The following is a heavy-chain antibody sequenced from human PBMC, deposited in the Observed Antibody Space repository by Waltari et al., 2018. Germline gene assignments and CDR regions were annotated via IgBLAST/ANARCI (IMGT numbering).Heavy chain of an antibody. Sequence: EVELVESGGGLEQPGGSLRLSCEVSGVSLSDRWMHWVRQTPEKGLVWVARVNSDGSNTAYADSVRGRFIISRDTARNTLFLQMSSVRVDDTALYYCVAATPSSDKWGQGTLVTVSS. CDR2: VNSDGSNT. CDR3: VAATPSSDK. CDR1: GVSLSDRW. V-gene: IGHV3-74*01. D-gene: IGHD6-19*01. J-gene: IGHJ4*02.